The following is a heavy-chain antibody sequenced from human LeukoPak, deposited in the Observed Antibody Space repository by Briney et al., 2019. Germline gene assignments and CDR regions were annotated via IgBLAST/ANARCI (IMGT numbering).Heavy chain of an antibody. CDR3: ARGGVLKSVDY. V-gene: IGHV4-59*01. D-gene: IGHD3-16*01. CDR2: IYYSGST. Sequence: SETLSLTCTVSGGSISSYYWSWIRQPPGRGLEWIGYIYYSGSTNYNPSLKSRVTISVDTSKNQFSLKLSSVTAADTAVYYCARGGVLKSVDYWGQGTLVAVSS. J-gene: IGHJ4*02. CDR1: GGSISSYY.